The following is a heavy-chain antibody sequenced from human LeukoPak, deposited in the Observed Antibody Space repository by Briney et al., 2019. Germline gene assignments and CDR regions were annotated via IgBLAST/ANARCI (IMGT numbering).Heavy chain of an antibody. CDR1: GFTFSSYA. CDR2: ISGSGGST. CDR3: AKDREKPSQFDY. V-gene: IGHV3-23*01. Sequence: PGGSLRLSCAASGFTFSSYAMSWVRQAPGKGLEWVSAISGSGGSTYYADSVKGRFTISRDNSKNTLFLQMTSLRVEDTAVYYCAKDREKPSQFDYWGQGTLVTVYS. J-gene: IGHJ4*02. D-gene: IGHD1-26*01.